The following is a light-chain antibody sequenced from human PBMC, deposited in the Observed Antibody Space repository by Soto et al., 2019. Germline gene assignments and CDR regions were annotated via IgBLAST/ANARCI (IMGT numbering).Light chain of an antibody. CDR2: EVS. Sequence: QSALTQPPSASGSPGKSVTISCAGTSSDVGGYNYVSWYQQYPGKVPKLMFYEVSERPSGVPDRFSGSKSGNTAFLTVSGLQAEDEADYYCLSYADTAYVFGTGTKLTVL. CDR1: SSDVGGYNY. V-gene: IGLV2-8*01. J-gene: IGLJ1*01. CDR3: LSYADTAYV.